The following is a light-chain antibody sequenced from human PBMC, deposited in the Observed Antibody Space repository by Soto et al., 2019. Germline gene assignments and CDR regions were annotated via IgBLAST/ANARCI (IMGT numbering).Light chain of an antibody. CDR2: RAS. CDR3: QQYGNSRGT. V-gene: IGKV1-5*03. J-gene: IGKJ1*01. Sequence: DIQMTQSPSTLSASVGDRVTITCRASQSISYWLAWYQQKPGKAPKLLIYRASTLESGVPSRFSGSGSGTEFTLTISGLEPEDFAVYYCQQYGNSRGTFGQGTKMDIK. CDR1: QSISYW.